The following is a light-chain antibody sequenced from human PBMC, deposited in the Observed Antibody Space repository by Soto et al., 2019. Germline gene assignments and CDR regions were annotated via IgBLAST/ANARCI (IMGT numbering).Light chain of an antibody. CDR1: QSVSGC. V-gene: IGKV3-11*01. J-gene: IGKJ5*01. CDR2: DAS. Sequence: EIVLTQSPATLSLSPGERATLSCRASQSVSGCLAWYQQKPGQAPRLLIFDASNRATGIPARYSASGSGTDFTLTISRLEPEDFAVFFCQQYGTSEIIFGQGTRLEI. CDR3: QQYGTSEII.